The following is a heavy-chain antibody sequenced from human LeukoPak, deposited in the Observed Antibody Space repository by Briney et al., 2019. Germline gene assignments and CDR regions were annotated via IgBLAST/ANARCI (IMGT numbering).Heavy chain of an antibody. J-gene: IGHJ5*02. Sequence: NASETLSLTCTVSGGSISSSSYYWGWIRQPPGKGLEWIGSIYYSGSTYYNPSLKSRVTISVDTSKNQFSLKLSSVTAADTAVYYCARHRGSSWIRNPNWFDPWGQGTLVTVSS. CDR3: ARHRGSSWIRNPNWFDP. CDR2: IYYSGST. D-gene: IGHD6-13*01. V-gene: IGHV4-39*01. CDR1: GGSISSSSYY.